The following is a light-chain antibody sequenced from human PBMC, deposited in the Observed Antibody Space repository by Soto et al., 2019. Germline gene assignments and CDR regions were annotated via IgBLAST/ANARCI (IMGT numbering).Light chain of an antibody. V-gene: IGLV1-40*01. J-gene: IGLJ1*01. CDR2: GNS. Sequence: QSVLTQPPSVSGAPGQRVTISCTGSSSNIGAGYDVHWYQQLPGTALKLLIYGNSNRPSGVPDRFSGSKSGTSASLAITGLQAEDEADYYGQSGDVFGTGTKLTVL. CDR1: SSNIGAGYD. CDR3: QSGDV.